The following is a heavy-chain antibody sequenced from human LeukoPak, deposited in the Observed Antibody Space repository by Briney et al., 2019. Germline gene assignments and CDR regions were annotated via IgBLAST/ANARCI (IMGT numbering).Heavy chain of an antibody. D-gene: IGHD3/OR15-3a*01. CDR2: VNPDGSQK. CDR3: AKLLGPVTTYDY. J-gene: IGHJ4*02. V-gene: IGHV3-7*01. Sequence: GGSLTLSCEASGFTFSTNWMSWVRQAPGKGLEWVASVNPDGSQKYYLDSVKGRFAISRDNTKYSLSLQMNSLGAEETPVYYCAKLLGPVTTYDYWGQGALVTASS. CDR1: GFTFSTNW.